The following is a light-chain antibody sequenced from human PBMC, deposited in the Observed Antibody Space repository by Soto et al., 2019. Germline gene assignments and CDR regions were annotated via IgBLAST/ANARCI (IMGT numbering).Light chain of an antibody. CDR2: KAS. J-gene: IGKJ1*01. Sequence: DIQMTQSPSTLSASVGDRVTITCRASHSISSWLAWYQQKPGKAPKLLIYKASSLESGVPSRFSGSGSGTEFTLTTSSLQPDDFATYYCQQYNSYSGPSKFGQGTKVEIK. CDR1: HSISSW. V-gene: IGKV1-5*03. CDR3: QQYNSYSGPSK.